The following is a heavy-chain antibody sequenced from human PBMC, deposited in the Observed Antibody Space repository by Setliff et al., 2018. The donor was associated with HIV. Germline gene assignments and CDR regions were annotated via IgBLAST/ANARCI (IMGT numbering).Heavy chain of an antibody. J-gene: IGHJ5*02. CDR1: GYTLSTYA. V-gene: IGHV1-3*01. CDR3: ARGGAREYQLLYNYFDP. D-gene: IGHD2-2*01. Sequence: KVSCKASGYTLSTYALYWVRQAPGQRLEWMGWINSDNGNTKFSQKFQGRLTITADTTASTAYMVLSSLTSEDTAVYYCARGGAREYQLLYNYFDPWVREPWSPSPQ. CDR2: INSDNGNT.